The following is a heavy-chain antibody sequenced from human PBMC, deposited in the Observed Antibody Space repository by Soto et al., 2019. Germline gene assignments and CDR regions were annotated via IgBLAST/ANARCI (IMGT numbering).Heavy chain of an antibody. V-gene: IGHV2-5*02. D-gene: IGHD2-15*01. CDR1: GFSLTTSEVG. J-gene: IGHJ6*02. Sequence: QITLKESGPTLVNPTQTLTLTCIFSGFSLTTSEVGVAWIRQSPGKALEWLALMYWDGDKRYSPFLKSRLTLXKXXSNNQVVLTLTNMDPVDTGTYYCAHKGGRGAGMDVWGQGTTVTVSS. CDR3: AHKGGRGAGMDV. CDR2: MYWDGDK.